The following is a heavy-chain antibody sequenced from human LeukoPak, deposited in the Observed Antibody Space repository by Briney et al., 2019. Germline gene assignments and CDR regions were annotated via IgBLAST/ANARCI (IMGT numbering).Heavy chain of an antibody. D-gene: IGHD4-17*01. Sequence: PGGSLRLSWAASGFTFSSYAMSWVRQAPGKGLEWVSAISGSGGSTYYADSVKGRFTISRDNSKNTLYLQMNSLRAEDTAVYYCAKDITAVTTSALGDWGQGTLVTVSS. CDR1: GFTFSSYA. CDR3: AKDITAVTTSALGD. V-gene: IGHV3-23*01. CDR2: ISGSGGST. J-gene: IGHJ4*02.